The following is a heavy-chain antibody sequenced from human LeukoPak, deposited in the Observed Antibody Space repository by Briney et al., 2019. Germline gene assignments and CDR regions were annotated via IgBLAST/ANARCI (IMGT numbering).Heavy chain of an antibody. D-gene: IGHD6-13*01. CDR1: GGSIRSSSYW. Sequence: SEILSLTCTVSGGSIRSSSYWWGWTRQPPGKGLEWIGSMYYSGSAYYNPSLKSRVTTSVDTSKSQFSLNLSSVTAADAAIYYCARVRAAAVPYYFDSWGQGTLVTVSS. V-gene: IGHV4-39*07. CDR3: ARVRAAAVPYYFDS. J-gene: IGHJ4*02. CDR2: MYYSGSA.